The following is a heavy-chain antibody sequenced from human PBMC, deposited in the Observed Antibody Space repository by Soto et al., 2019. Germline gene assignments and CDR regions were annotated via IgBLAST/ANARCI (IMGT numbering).Heavy chain of an antibody. D-gene: IGHD4-17*01. CDR1: GYTFNTFG. CDR2: ISAYNGNT. J-gene: IGHJ3*02. CDR3: ARTSYGTFDI. V-gene: IGHV1-18*01. Sequence: QVQLVQSGADVKRPGASVKVSCKASGYTFNTFGVTWVRQAPGQGIEWLGWISAYNGNTNYAQKLQGRLTLTTDTSTSTISLELRSLRSDDTAVYYCARTSYGTFDIWGQGTMVTVSS.